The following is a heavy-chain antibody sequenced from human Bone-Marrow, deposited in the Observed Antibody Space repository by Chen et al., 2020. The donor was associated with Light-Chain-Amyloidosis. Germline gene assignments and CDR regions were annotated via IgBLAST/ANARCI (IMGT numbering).Heavy chain of an antibody. CDR1: GYTFPNYW. J-gene: IGHJ4*02. Sequence: EVQLEQSGPEGNKPGESLKISCKGSGYTFPNYWIGWVRQRPGKGLEWMGFIYPDDSDARYSPSFEGQVTISADKSITTAYLQWRSLKASDTAMYYCARRRDGYNFDYWGQGTLVTVSS. CDR2: IYPDDSDA. D-gene: IGHD5-12*01. CDR3: ARRRDGYNFDY. V-gene: IGHV5-51*01.